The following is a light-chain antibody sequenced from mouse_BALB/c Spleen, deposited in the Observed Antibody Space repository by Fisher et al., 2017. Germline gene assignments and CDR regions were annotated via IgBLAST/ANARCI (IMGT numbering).Light chain of an antibody. V-gene: IGKV4-57*01. CDR3: QQWSGYPLT. Sequence: IVLTQSTAIMSASPGEKVTMTCRASSSVSYMHWYQQKSGTSPKLWIYSISNLASGVPARFSGSGSGTSYSLSISSMEAEDAATYYCQQWSGYPLTFGAGTKLELK. CDR2: SIS. J-gene: IGKJ5*01. CDR1: SSVSY.